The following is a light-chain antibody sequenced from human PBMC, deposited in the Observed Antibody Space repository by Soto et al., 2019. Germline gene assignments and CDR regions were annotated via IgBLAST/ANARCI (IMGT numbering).Light chain of an antibody. CDR3: QQYYEWTRT. V-gene: IGKV3-15*01. Sequence: EIVMTQSPAIVSLSPGERATLSCRASRRVDSSLAWYQQRPGQAPRLLIHGASTRAPDIPVRFSGSGSGTEFTLTISSLQSEDFAVYYCQQYYEWTRTFGQGTKVDIX. J-gene: IGKJ1*01. CDR2: GAS. CDR1: RRVDSS.